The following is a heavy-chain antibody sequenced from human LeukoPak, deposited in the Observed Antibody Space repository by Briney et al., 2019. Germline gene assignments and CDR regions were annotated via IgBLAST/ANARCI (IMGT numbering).Heavy chain of an antibody. D-gene: IGHD6-13*01. J-gene: IGHJ4*02. CDR1: GFTFSSYA. Sequence: GGSLRLSCAASGFTFSSYAMSWVRQAPGKGLEWVSAISGSGGSTYYADSVKGRFTISRDNSNNTLYLQMDSLRAEDTAVYYCAKDFPPIAAAGHYFDYWGQGTLVTVSS. V-gene: IGHV3-23*01. CDR2: ISGSGGST. CDR3: AKDFPPIAAAGHYFDY.